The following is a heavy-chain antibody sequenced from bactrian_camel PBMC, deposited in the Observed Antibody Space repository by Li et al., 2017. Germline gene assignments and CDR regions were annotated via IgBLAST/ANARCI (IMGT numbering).Heavy chain of an antibody. V-gene: IGHV3S53*01. CDR2: ISDGGRI. CDR1: GYTHNRNC. Sequence: HVQLVESGGGSVQAGGSLRLSCAASGYTHNRNCMAWFRQAPGKEREGVAAISDGGRINYADSVKGRFTIYKDNAKNTLYLEMNSLRPEDTGTYYCARNRQNSRRPCSASSANFDYWGQGTQVTVS. D-gene: IGHD7*01. J-gene: IGHJ6*01. CDR3: ARNRQNSRRPCSASSANFDY.